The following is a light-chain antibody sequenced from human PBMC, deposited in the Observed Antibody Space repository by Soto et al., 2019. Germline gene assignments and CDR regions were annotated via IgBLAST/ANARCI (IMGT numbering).Light chain of an antibody. CDR3: QQYGSSAAT. J-gene: IGKJ1*01. CDR2: GAS. CDR1: QSVSSSY. Sequence: EIVLTQSPGTLSLSSGERATLSCRASQSVSSSYLAWYQQRPGQSPMLLLYGASSRATGLPARFSGSRSGTDFTLPISRLEPEDFAVYYCQQYGSSAATFGQGTKVDI. V-gene: IGKV3-20*01.